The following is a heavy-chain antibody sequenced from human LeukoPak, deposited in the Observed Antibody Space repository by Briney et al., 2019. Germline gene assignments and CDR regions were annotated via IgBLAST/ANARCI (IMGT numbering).Heavy chain of an antibody. J-gene: IGHJ4*02. D-gene: IGHD5-18*01. CDR1: GFSFSDYY. CDR2: ISRGSSYT. V-gene: IGHV3-11*05. Sequence: NAGGSLRLSCAASGFSFSDYYMSWVRQAPGRGLEWVSYISRGSSYTNYADSVKGRFTISRDNAKNSLYLQMNSLRAEDTAVYYCARAGTAMYVDYWGQGTLVTVSS. CDR3: ARAGTAMYVDY.